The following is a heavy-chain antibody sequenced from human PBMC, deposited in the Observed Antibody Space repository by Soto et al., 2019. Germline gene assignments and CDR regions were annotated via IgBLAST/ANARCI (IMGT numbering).Heavy chain of an antibody. CDR3: AGGGTIGTTHY. D-gene: IGHD1-1*01. J-gene: IGHJ4*02. CDR2: INSEGTNT. Sequence: EVQLVESGGGLVQPGGSLRLSCAASGFTFSSYWMHWVRQAPGKGLVWVSRINSEGTNTNYADSVKGRFTISSDNAKNTLYLQMNSLRVEDTAVYYGAGGGTIGTTHYWGQGTLVTVSS. CDR1: GFTFSSYW. V-gene: IGHV3-74*01.